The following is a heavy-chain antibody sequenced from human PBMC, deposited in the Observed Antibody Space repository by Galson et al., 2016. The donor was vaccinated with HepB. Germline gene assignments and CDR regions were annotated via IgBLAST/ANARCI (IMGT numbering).Heavy chain of an antibody. J-gene: IGHJ6*02. D-gene: IGHD5-18*01. Sequence: SLRLSCAASGFIFSRYSMNWVRQAPGKGLEWVSYIGGGSDIIYYADSVKGRFTISRDNAKNSLYLQMIGLRDDATAVYYCARGQDTSVDIYYYSLDVWGQGATVTVSS. CDR3: ARGQDTSVDIYYYSLDV. CDR2: IGGGSDII. V-gene: IGHV3-48*02. CDR1: GFIFSRYS.